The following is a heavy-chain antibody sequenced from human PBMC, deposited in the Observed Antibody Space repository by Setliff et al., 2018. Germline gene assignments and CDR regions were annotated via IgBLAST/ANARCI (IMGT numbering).Heavy chain of an antibody. V-gene: IGHV3-30*01. J-gene: IGHJ3*02. CDR1: GVTFSRHA. CDR3: VCFSWRGCSGDTCYSGDDSFDM. Sequence: GESLKISCAASGVTFSRHAMHWVRQAPGKGLEWVAVMSNDGSDKNYADSVKGRFTISRDNYKNTLYLQMNSLRAEDTAIYYCVCFSWRGCSGDTCYSGDDSFDMWGQGTVVTVSS. CDR2: MSNDGSDK. D-gene: IGHD2-15*01.